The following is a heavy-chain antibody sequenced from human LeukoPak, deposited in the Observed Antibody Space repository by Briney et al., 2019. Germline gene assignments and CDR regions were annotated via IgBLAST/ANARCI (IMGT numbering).Heavy chain of an antibody. V-gene: IGHV3-23*01. CDR1: GFIFSSYA. CDR3: AKDEGMAVAGYFDC. CDR2: ISGSGGTS. Sequence: GGSLRLSCAASGFIFSSYAMSWVRQAPGKGLEWVSAISGSGGTSYYADSVKGRFTISRDNSNNPLYLQINSLRAEDTAVYYCAKDEGMAVAGYFDCWRQGTLLTVCS. D-gene: IGHD6-19*01. J-gene: IGHJ4*02.